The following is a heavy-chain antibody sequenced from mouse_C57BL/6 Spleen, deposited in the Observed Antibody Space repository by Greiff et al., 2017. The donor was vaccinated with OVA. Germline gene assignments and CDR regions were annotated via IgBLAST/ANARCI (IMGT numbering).Heavy chain of an antibody. J-gene: IGHJ2*01. CDR3: ARCAQATGYFDY. D-gene: IGHD3-2*02. CDR1: GYTFTSYW. CDR2: IDPSDSYT. Sequence: QVQLQQPGAELVMPGASVKLSCKASGYTFTSYWMHWVKQRPGQGLEWIGEIDPSDSYTNYNQKFKGKSTLTVCKSSSTAYMQLSSLTSEDSAVYYCARCAQATGYFDYWGQGTTLTVSS. V-gene: IGHV1-69*01.